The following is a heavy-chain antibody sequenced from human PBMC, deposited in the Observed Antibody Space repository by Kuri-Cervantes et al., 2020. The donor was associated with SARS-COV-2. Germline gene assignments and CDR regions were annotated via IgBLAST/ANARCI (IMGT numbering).Heavy chain of an antibody. CDR2: INHSGST. D-gene: IGHD1-26*01. CDR3: ARLNGGSYYIVSEFDY. CDR1: GGSLSGSY. J-gene: IGHJ4*02. V-gene: IGHV4-34*01. Sequence: SQTLSLTCAIYGGSLSGSYWSWIRQSPGKRLEWIGEINHSGSTNYNTSLKSRVTISVDTSKNQFSLKLSSVTAADTAVYYCARLNGGSYYIVSEFDYWGQGTLVTVSS.